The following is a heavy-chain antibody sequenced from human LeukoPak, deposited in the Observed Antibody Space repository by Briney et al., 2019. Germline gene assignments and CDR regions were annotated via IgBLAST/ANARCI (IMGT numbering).Heavy chain of an antibody. CDR3: AKDRSVWFGEPDAFDI. CDR1: GFTFSSYA. J-gene: IGHJ3*02. D-gene: IGHD3-10*01. V-gene: IGHV3-64*01. CDR2: ISSNGGST. Sequence: PGGSLRLSCAASGFTFSSYAMHWVRQAPGKGLEYVSAISSNGGSTYYANSVKGRFTISRDNSKNTLYLQMNSLRAEDTAVYYCAKDRSVWFGEPDAFDIWGQGTMVTVSS.